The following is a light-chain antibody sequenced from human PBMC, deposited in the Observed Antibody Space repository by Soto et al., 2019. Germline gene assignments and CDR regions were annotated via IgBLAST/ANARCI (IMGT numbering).Light chain of an antibody. CDR1: QGISSY. CDR2: AAS. CDR3: QQYYSYPRT. Sequence: AIRMTQSPSSLSASTGDRVTITCRASQGISSYLAWYQQKPGKAPKLLIYAASTLQSGVPSRFSGSGSGTDFTLTISCLQSEYFATYYCQQYYSYPRTFGQGTKL. J-gene: IGKJ1*01. V-gene: IGKV1-8*01.